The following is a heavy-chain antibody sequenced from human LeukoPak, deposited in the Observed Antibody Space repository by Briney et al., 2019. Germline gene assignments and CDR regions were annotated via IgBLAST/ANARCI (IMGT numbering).Heavy chain of an antibody. CDR2: IYYSGST. J-gene: IGHJ4*02. D-gene: IGHD5-12*01. V-gene: IGHV4-59*01. Sequence: SETLSLTCTVSGGSISSYYWSWIRQPPGKGLEWIGYIYYSGSTNYNPSLKSRVTISVDTSKNQFSLKLSSVTAADTAVYYCARVEDSGYPTSSLYYFDYWGQGTLVTVSS. CDR1: GGSISSYY. CDR3: ARVEDSGYPTSSLYYFDY.